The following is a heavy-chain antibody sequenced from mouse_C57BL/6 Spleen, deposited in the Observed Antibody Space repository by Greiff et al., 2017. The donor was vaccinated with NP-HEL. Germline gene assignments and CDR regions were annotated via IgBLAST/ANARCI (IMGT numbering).Heavy chain of an antibody. CDR2: INPNNGGT. Sequence: EVQLQQSGPELVKPGASVKISCKASGYTFTDYYMNWVKQSHGKSLEWIGDINPNNGGTSYNQKFKGKATLTVDKSSSTAYMEHRSLTSEDSAVYYCARWVGDYYDDSYSYWGQGTLVTVSA. CDR3: ARWVGDYYDDSYSY. V-gene: IGHV1-26*01. D-gene: IGHD1-1*01. J-gene: IGHJ3*01. CDR1: GYTFTDYY.